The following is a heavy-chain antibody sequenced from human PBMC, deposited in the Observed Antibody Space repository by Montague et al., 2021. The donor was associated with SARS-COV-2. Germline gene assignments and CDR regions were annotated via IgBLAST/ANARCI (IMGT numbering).Heavy chain of an antibody. V-gene: IGHV4-39*01. CDR2: IYYSGSI. CDR1: GDSISSSCYY. J-gene: IGHJ4*02. Sequence: SETLSLTCIVSGDSISSSCYYWGWIRQPPGKGLEWIGTIYYSGSIYYNPSLKSRVTISLDTSRNQFSLKLTSVTAADTAVYYCARHLRGLRWALGKSGNHVWGQGTLVTVSS. CDR3: ARHLRGLRWALGKSGNHV. D-gene: IGHD4-23*01.